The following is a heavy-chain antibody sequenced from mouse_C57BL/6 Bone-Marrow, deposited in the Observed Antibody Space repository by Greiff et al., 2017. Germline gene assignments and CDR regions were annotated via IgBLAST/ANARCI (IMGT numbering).Heavy chain of an antibody. J-gene: IGHJ4*01. D-gene: IGHD2-5*01. Sequence: EVQLQESGGGLVKPGGSLKLSCAASGFTFSSYAMSWVRQTPEKRLEWVATISDGGSYTYYPDNVKGRFTISRDNAKNNLYLQMSHLKSEDTAMYYCARDHSNYYAMDYWGRGTSVTVSA. CDR2: ISDGGSYT. CDR3: ARDHSNYYAMDY. V-gene: IGHV5-4*01. CDR1: GFTFSSYA.